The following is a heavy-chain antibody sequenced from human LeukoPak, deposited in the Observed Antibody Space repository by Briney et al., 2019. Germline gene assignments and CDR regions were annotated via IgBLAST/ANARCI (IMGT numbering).Heavy chain of an antibody. J-gene: IGHJ4*02. CDR2: AYYSGHT. Sequence: SETLSLTCTVSGGSISDNYWSWIRQPPGKGLEWIGYAYYSGHTNYNSSLKSRVTMSLDTSKSQFSLRLSSVTAADMAVYFCARHPFATPFDYWGPGTLVTVSS. CDR1: GGSISDNY. D-gene: IGHD2-15*01. V-gene: IGHV4-59*08. CDR3: ARHPFATPFDY.